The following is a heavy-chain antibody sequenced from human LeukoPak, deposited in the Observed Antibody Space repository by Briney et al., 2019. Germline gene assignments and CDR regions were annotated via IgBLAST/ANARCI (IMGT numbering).Heavy chain of an antibody. J-gene: IGHJ4*02. CDR1: GGSISSSSYY. CDR2: IHYSGST. V-gene: IGHV4-39*07. D-gene: IGHD1-26*01. Sequence: PSETLSLTCTVCGGSISSSSYYWGTVRQPPGRGLEWIGSIHYSGSTYYNPSLKSRVTISVDTSKNQFSLKLSSVTAAVTAVYYCARSIVGADAPYFDYWGQGTLVTVSS. CDR3: ARSIVGADAPYFDY.